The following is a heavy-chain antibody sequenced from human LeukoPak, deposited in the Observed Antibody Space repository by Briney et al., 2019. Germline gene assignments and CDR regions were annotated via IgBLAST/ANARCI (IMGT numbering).Heavy chain of an antibody. Sequence: GGSLRLSCAVSGFTFSRYWMHRVRHGPGKGLVWVSRVNPDGSSTTYADSVKGQFTSSRDNAKNTLYLQMHRPIAGDTTVYYCARGVIYGDYWGQGILVTVSS. CDR2: VNPDGSST. D-gene: IGHD3-10*01. CDR3: ARGVIYGDY. J-gene: IGHJ4*02. CDR1: GFTFSRYW. V-gene: IGHV3-74*01.